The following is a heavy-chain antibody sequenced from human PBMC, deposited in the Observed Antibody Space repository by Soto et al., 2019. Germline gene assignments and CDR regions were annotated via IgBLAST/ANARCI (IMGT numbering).Heavy chain of an antibody. CDR1: GDSISSYY. J-gene: IGHJ6*02. Sequence: PSETLSLTCTVSGDSISSYYWSWIRQPPGKGLEWIGYIYYSGSTNYNPSLKSRVTISVDTSKNQFSLKLSSVTAADTAVYYCARVDYYYGTGSSMGGMDVWGQGTTVTVSS. D-gene: IGHD3-10*01. CDR2: IYYSGST. CDR3: ARVDYYYGTGSSMGGMDV. V-gene: IGHV4-59*01.